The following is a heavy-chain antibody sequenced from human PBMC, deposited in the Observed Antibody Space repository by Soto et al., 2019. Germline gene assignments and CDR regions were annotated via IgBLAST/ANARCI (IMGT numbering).Heavy chain of an antibody. Sequence: QLQLQESGPGLVKPSETLSLTCTVSGGSISSSSYSWGWIRQPPGKGLEWIGSIYHRGSTYYNPSLTSRVTLHVDPSTNQFSMNLSSVPAADTAVSYCARHAVLLSLGEFGRPFAYWGQGTRVNVSS. D-gene: IGHD3-10*01. CDR1: GGSISSSSYS. CDR2: IYHRGST. CDR3: ARHAVLLSLGEFGRPFAY. V-gene: IGHV4-39*01. J-gene: IGHJ4*02.